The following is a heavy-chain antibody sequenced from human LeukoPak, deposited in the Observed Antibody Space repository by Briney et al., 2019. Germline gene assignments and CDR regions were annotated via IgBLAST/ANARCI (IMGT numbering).Heavy chain of an antibody. CDR1: GYTFISYD. CDR3: AGGRGYGFLSNYYTFDY. J-gene: IGHJ4*02. CDR2: MNPNSGNT. V-gene: IGHV1-8*01. D-gene: IGHD3-3*01. Sequence: ASVKVSCKASGYTFISYDINWVRQATGQGLEWMGWMNPNSGNTAYAQKFQGRVTMTKNTSISTAYMELSSLKPEDPSVYYCAGGRGYGFLSNYYTFDYWGQGTLVTVSS.